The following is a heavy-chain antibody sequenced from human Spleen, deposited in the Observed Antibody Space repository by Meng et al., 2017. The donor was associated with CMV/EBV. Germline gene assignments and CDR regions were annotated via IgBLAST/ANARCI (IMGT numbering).Heavy chain of an antibody. CDR3: AKDYCSSTSCSHWYYYYGMDV. CDR2: IKQDGSEK. D-gene: IGHD2-2*01. J-gene: IGHJ6*02. CDR1: GFTFSSYW. Sequence: GGSLRLSCAASGFTFSSYWMSWVRQAPGKGLEWVANIKQDGSEKYYVDSVKGRFTISRDNSKNTLYLQMNSLRAEDTAVYYCAKDYCSSTSCSHWYYYYGMDVWGQGTTVTVSS. V-gene: IGHV3-7*01.